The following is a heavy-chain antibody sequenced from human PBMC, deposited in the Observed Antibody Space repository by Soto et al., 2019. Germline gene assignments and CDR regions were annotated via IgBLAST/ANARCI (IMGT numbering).Heavy chain of an antibody. V-gene: IGHV1-18*04. D-gene: IGHD3-9*01. Sequence: SVKVSCKASGYMFTKYGITWVRQAPGQGLEWMGWISAYNGNTNHAQNFQGRVIMTTDTSTTTAYMELRGLRSEDTAIYYCARAAYGILTGHYHGGAFEIWGQGTMVTVSS. J-gene: IGHJ3*02. CDR2: ISAYNGNT. CDR1: GYMFTKYG. CDR3: ARAAYGILTGHYHGGAFEI.